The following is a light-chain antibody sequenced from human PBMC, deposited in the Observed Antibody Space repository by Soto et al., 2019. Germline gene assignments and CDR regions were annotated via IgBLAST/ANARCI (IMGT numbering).Light chain of an antibody. Sequence: IWLSQSPFLLSASTVERANIXWWMSQGISSYLAWYQQKPGKAPELLIYEESTLRSGVPSRFSGRKSGTQFTLTIDSLQPEDFATYYCQQVKTYPRTFGGGTKVDIK. CDR2: EES. J-gene: IGKJ4*01. V-gene: IGKV1D-8*03. CDR1: QGISSY. CDR3: QQVKTYPRT.